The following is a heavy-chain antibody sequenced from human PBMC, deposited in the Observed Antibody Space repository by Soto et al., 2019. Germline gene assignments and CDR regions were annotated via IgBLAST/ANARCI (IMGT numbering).Heavy chain of an antibody. J-gene: IGHJ4*02. V-gene: IGHV1-18*01. CDR2: ISAYNGNT. D-gene: IGHD6-13*01. Sequence: ASVKVSCKASGYTFTSYGISWVRQAPGQGLEWMGWISAYNGNTNYAQKLQGRVTMTTDTSTSTAYMELRSLRSDDTAVYYCARVPYSSSWYGHMNLRFYLDYWGQGTRVTVSS. CDR1: GYTFTSYG. CDR3: ARVPYSSSWYGHMNLRFYLDY.